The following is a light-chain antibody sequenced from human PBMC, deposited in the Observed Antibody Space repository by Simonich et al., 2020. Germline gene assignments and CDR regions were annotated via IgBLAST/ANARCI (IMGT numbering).Light chain of an antibody. CDR3: MQSIQLLYT. J-gene: IGKJ2*01. CDR1: QSLLHSDGKTY. V-gene: IGKV2D-29*02. CDR2: EVS. Sequence: DIVMTQTPLSLSVTPGQPASITCKSSQSLLHSDGKTYLYWYLQKPVQSPKLLIYEVSTRCSGVPDRFSGSGSGTDFTLKISRVEAEDVGVYYCMQSIQLLYTFGQGTKLEIK.